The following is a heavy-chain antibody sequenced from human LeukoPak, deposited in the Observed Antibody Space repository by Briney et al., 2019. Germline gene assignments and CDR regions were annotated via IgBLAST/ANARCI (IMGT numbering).Heavy chain of an antibody. CDR2: IRYDGSNE. CDR3: AELGITMIGGV. D-gene: IGHD3-10*02. V-gene: IGHV3-30*02. Sequence: GGSLRLSCAASGFTFSSYGMHWVRQAPGKGLEWVPFIRYDGSNEYYADSVRGRFTISRDNSKNTLYLQMNSLRAEDTAVYYCAELGITMIGGVWGKGTTVTISS. CDR1: GFTFSSYG. J-gene: IGHJ6*04.